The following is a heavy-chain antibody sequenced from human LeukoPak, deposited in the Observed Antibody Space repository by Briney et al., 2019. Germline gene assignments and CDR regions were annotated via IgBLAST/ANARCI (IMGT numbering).Heavy chain of an antibody. D-gene: IGHD3-22*01. CDR2: INPSGGST. CDR3: ASLGGYYDSSGHPDYGMDV. CDR1: GYTFTSYY. J-gene: IGHJ6*02. V-gene: IGHV1-46*01. Sequence: ASVKVSCKASGYTFTSYYMHWVRQAPGQGLEWMGIINPSGGSTSYARKFQGRVTMTRDTSTSTVYMELSSLRSEDTAVYYCASLGGYYDSSGHPDYGMDVWGQGTTVTVSS.